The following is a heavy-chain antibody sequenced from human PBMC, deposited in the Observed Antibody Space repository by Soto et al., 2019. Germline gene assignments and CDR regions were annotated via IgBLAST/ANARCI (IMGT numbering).Heavy chain of an antibody. CDR1: GYTFTSYG. V-gene: IGHV1-18*04. D-gene: IGHD2-8*01. CDR2: ISAYNGNT. J-gene: IGHJ5*02. CDR3: ARSMAHWFDR. Sequence: DSVKVSCKASGYTFTSYGISWVRPAPAHGLEWMGWISAYNGNTNYAQKLQGRVTMTTDTFTSKAHRELRSLRSDDRAVYYCARSMAHWFDRWGQGTLVTVCS.